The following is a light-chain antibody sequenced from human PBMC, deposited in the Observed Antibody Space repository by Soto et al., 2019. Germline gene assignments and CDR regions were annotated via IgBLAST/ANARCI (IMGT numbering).Light chain of an antibody. CDR1: QSISSY. CDR2: AAS. Sequence: DIQMTQSPSSLSASVGDRVTITCRASQSISSYLNWYHHKPGKAPKLLIYAASSLQSGVPSRFSGSGSGTDLTLTISSMQPEALATYYCQQSYSTRFTFGPGTKVDIK. CDR3: QQSYSTRFT. J-gene: IGKJ3*01. V-gene: IGKV1-39*01.